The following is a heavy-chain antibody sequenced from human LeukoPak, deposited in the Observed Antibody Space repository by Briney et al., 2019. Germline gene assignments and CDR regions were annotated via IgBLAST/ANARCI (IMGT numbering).Heavy chain of an antibody. V-gene: IGHV4-59*01. J-gene: IGHJ4*02. CDR2: IYYSGST. CDR1: GGSISSYY. Sequence: ASETLSLTCTVSGGSISSYYWSWIRQPPGKGLEWIGYIYYSGSTNYNPSLKSRVTISVDTSKNQFSLKLSSVTAADTAVYYCARRYCSSTSCYFHFDYWGQGTLVTVPS. D-gene: IGHD2-2*01. CDR3: ARRYCSSTSCYFHFDY.